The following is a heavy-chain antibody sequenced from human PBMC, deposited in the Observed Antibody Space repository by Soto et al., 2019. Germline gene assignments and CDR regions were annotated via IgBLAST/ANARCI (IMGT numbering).Heavy chain of an antibody. CDR3: VKEGTSGLYYFDY. D-gene: IGHD6-19*01. CDR1: GFTFSNYA. J-gene: IGHJ4*02. Sequence: GGSLRLSFAASGFTFSNYAMNWVRQAPGKGLEWVSTISGSGGSPYYADSVKGRFTISRDNSKNTLYLQMNSLRAGDSAIYYCVKEGTSGLYYFDYWGQGTLVTVSS. CDR2: ISGSGGSP. V-gene: IGHV3-23*01.